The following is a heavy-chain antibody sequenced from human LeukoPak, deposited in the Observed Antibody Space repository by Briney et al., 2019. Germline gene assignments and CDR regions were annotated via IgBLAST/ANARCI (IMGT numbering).Heavy chain of an antibody. J-gene: IGHJ4*02. CDR1: GGSFGGYY. V-gene: IGHV4-34*01. CDR2: INHSGST. CDR3: ARHAYSYGH. Sequence: PSETLSLTCAVYGGSFGGYYWSWIRQPPGKGLEWIGEINHSGSTNYNPSLKSRVTISVDTSKNQFSLKLSSVTAADTAVYYCARHAYSYGHWGQGTLVTVSS. D-gene: IGHD5-18*01.